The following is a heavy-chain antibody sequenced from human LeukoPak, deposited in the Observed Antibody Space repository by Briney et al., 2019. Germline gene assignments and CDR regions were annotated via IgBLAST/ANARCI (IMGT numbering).Heavy chain of an antibody. D-gene: IGHD5-24*01. CDR2: FKSKTDGGTT. J-gene: IGHJ4*02. CDR3: TTDRRDGYAGY. Sequence: KSGGSLRLSCAASGFTFSNAWMTWVRQAPGKGLEWVGHFKSKTDGGTTDYAAPVKGRFTISRDDSKNTLYLQMNSLKTEDTAVYYCTTDRRDGYAGYWGQGTLVTVSS. CDR1: GFTFSNAW. V-gene: IGHV3-15*01.